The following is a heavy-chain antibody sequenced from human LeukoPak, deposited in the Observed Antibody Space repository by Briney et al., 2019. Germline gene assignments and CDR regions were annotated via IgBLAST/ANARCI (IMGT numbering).Heavy chain of an antibody. J-gene: IGHJ4*02. V-gene: IGHV3-11*05. D-gene: IGHD3-10*01. Sequence: PGGSLRLSCAASGFTFTDCYMSWIRQAPGKGLEWVSYIGSSSSSTNYADAVKGRFTISRDNAKNSLYLQMNSLRAEDTAMYYCARDCVDCGSGSPFDYWGQGTLVTVSS. CDR1: GFTFTDCY. CDR3: ARDCVDCGSGSPFDY. CDR2: IGSSSSST.